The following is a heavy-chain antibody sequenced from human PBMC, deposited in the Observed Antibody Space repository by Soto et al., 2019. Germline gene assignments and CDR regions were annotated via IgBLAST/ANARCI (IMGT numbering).Heavy chain of an antibody. CDR1: GGSISSGGYY. CDR3: ARGDGEYRPGAFDI. CDR2: IYYSGST. Sequence: SETLSLTCTVSGGSISSGGYYWSWIRQHPGKGLEWIGYIYYSGSTYYNPSLKSRVTISVDTSKNQFSLKLSSVTAADTAVYYCARGDGEYRPGAFDIWGQGTMVTVSS. D-gene: IGHD4-17*01. V-gene: IGHV4-31*03. J-gene: IGHJ3*02.